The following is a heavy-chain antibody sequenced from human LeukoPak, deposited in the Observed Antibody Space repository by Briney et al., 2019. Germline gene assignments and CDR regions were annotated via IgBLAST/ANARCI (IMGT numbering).Heavy chain of an antibody. CDR1: GGSISSYY. D-gene: IGHD3-22*01. Sequence: SETLSLTCTVSGGSISSYYWSWIRQPPGKRLEWIGYIYYSGSTNYNPSLKSRVTISVDTSKNQFSLKLSSVTAADTAVYYCAKTIIDSSGYLEAFDIWGQGTMVTVSS. CDR3: AKTIIDSSGYLEAFDI. V-gene: IGHV4-59*08. CDR2: IYYSGST. J-gene: IGHJ3*02.